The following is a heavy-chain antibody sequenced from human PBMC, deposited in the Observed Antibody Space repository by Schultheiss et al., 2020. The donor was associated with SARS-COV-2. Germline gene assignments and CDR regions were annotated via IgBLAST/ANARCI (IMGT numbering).Heavy chain of an antibody. CDR1: GFSLSTSGMC. D-gene: IGHD2/OR15-2a*01. CDR3: ARRPLSVFAY. CDR2: IDWDDDE. V-gene: IGHV2-5*08. Sequence: SGPTLVKPTQTLTLTCTFSGFSLSTSGMCVSWIRQPPGKALEWLALIDWDDDERYSPFLKNRLTITKDTSKNQVVLTMTNMDPVDTATYYCARRPLSVFAYWGQGALVTVSS. J-gene: IGHJ4*02.